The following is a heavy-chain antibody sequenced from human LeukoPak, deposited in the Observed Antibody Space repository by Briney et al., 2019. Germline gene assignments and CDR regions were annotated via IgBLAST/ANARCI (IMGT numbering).Heavy chain of an antibody. V-gene: IGHV1-45*02. J-gene: IGHJ3*02. D-gene: IGHD5-18*01. CDR2: ITPFNGNT. CDR3: ARSHNTATAGGAFDI. CDR1: GYTFTYRY. Sequence: TAASVTVSCKASGYTFTYRYLHWVRQPPGQALEWMGWITPFNGNTNHAQKFQDRVTSTRDRSMSTAYMELSSLRSEDTAMYYCARSHNTATAGGAFDIWGQGTMVTVSS.